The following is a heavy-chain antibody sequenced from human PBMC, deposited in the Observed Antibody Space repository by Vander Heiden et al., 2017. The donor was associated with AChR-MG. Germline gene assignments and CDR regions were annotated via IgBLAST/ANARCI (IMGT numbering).Heavy chain of an antibody. CDR3: ARGSAADGDYDFDY. CDR2: ISYDGSNK. V-gene: IGHV3-30-3*01. D-gene: IGHD4-17*01. Sequence: QVQLVESGGGVVQPGRPLRLSCAASAFPFGSYAMHWVRQAPGKGLEWVAVISYDGSNKYYADSVKGRFTISRDNSKNTLYLQMNSLRAEDTAVYYCARGSAADGDYDFDYWGQGTLVTVSS. CDR1: AFPFGSYA. J-gene: IGHJ4*02.